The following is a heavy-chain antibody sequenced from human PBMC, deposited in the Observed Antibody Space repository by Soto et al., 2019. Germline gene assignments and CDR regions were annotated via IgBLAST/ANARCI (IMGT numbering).Heavy chain of an antibody. J-gene: IGHJ4*02. D-gene: IGHD3-3*01. CDR2: IHYSGNT. CDR3: ARGHYDFWSGYFATIDY. CDR1: GGSFSGYY. V-gene: IGHV4-59*08. Sequence: SETLSLTCAVYGGSFSGYYWSWIRQPPGKGLEWIGYIHYSGNTKYNPSLKSRVTISADTSKDQFSLKLTSVTAADTAVYYCARGHYDFWSGYFATIDYWGQGTLVTVSS.